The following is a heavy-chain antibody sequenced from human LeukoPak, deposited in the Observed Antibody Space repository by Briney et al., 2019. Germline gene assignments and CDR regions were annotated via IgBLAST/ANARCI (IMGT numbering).Heavy chain of an antibody. D-gene: IGHD6-6*01. CDR1: GLTFSSYW. CDR2: INTDGSST. CDR3: ARDESSSHPSNWFDP. V-gene: IGHV3-74*01. J-gene: IGHJ5*02. Sequence: GGSLRLSCAASGLTFSSYWMHWVRQAPGKGLVWVSRINTDGSSTSYADSVKGRFTISRDNAKNTLYLQMNSLRAEDTAVYYCARDESSSHPSNWFDPWGQGTLVTVSS.